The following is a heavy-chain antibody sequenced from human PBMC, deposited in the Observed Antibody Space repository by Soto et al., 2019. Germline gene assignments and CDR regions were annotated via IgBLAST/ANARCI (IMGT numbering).Heavy chain of an antibody. J-gene: IGHJ5*02. Sequence: GGSLRLSCAASGFTFSSYAMSWVRQAPGKGLEWVSAISGSGGSTYYADSVKGRFTISRDNSKNTLYLQMNSLRAEDTAVYYCAKDRRGDYEDGYNWFDPWGQGTLVTVSS. CDR2: ISGSGGST. D-gene: IGHD4-17*01. CDR1: GFTFSSYA. V-gene: IGHV3-23*01. CDR3: AKDRRGDYEDGYNWFDP.